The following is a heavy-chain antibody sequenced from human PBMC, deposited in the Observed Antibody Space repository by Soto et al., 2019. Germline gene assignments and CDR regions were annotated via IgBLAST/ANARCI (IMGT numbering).Heavy chain of an antibody. J-gene: IGHJ2*01. D-gene: IGHD6-13*01. CDR3: ARDGANSSSWYFDL. V-gene: IGHV3-23*01. Sequence: GGSLRLSCATSGLTFSNYAMSWVRQAPGGGLEWVSSMSGSSSTTYYADSVKGRFSISRDNAKNSLYLQMNSLRAEDTAVYYCARDGANSSSWYFDLWGRGTQVTVSS. CDR1: GLTFSNYA. CDR2: MSGSSSTT.